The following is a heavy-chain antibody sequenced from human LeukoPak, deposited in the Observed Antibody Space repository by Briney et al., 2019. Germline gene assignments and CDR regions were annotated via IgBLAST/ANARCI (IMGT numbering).Heavy chain of an antibody. CDR2: IYYSGRT. V-gene: IGHV4-39*07. J-gene: IGHJ6*03. Sequence: SETLSLTCTVSGGSISDTNYYWAWIRQSPGKGLEWIGSIYYSGRTNNNPSLKSRVTLSIDTSENQLFLRLTSVTAADTAIYYCARVRGSSGSYEYYHYMDVWGKGTTVTISS. CDR1: GGSISDTNYY. D-gene: IGHD1-26*01. CDR3: ARVRGSSGSYEYYHYMDV.